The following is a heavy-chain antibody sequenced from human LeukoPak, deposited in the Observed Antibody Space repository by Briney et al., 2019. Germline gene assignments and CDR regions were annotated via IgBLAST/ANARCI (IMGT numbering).Heavy chain of an antibody. J-gene: IGHJ4*02. CDR2: MYTNGES. V-gene: IGHV4-4*07. CDR3: ARHSSSSFIPDY. CDR1: RGSINNQY. Sequence: KPSETLSLTCTVSRGSINNQYWSWIRQPAGKGLEWIGRMYTNGESDYNPSLKSRVTISVDTSKNQFSLKLSSVTAADTAVYYCARHSSSSFIPDYWGQGTLVTVSS. D-gene: IGHD6-13*01.